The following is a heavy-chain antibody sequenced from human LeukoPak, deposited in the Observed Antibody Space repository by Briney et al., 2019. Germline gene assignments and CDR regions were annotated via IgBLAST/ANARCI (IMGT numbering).Heavy chain of an antibody. J-gene: IGHJ4*02. CDR2: IYNSGST. D-gene: IGHD6-13*01. CDR1: GGSISGGSYY. Sequence: SETLCLTCTVSGGSISGGSYYWGWIRQPPGKGLEWIGSIYNSGSTYYNPSLKSRVTISVDTSKNQFSLKLSSVTAADTAVYYCATSYSSSWPQIDYWGQGTLVSVPS. V-gene: IGHV4-39*01. CDR3: ATSYSSSWPQIDY.